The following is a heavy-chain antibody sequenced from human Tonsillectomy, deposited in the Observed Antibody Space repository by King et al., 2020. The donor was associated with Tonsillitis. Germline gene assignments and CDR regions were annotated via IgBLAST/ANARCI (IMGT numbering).Heavy chain of an antibody. CDR3: AKGAYSGSYPFDY. CDR2: IYSSGST. CDR1: GGSISSSSYY. D-gene: IGHD1-26*01. Sequence: QLQESGPGLVKPSETLSLTCTVSGGSISSSSYYWGWIRQPPGRGLEWRGRIYSSGSTSYHPSLKSRATLSVDTSKNQFSLKLSSVTAADTAVYYCAKGAYSGSYPFDYWGQGTLVTVSS. V-gene: IGHV4-39*01. J-gene: IGHJ4*02.